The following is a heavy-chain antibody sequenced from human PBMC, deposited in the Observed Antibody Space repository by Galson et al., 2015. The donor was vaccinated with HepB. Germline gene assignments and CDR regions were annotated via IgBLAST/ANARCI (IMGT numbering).Heavy chain of an antibody. CDR3: AAYCSSSSCYIAF. CDR2: IVPIVGLT. J-gene: IGHJ4*02. CDR1: GGTFSIYT. Sequence: SVKVSCKASGGTFSIYTISWVRQAPGQGLEWMGRIVPIVGLTNYAQKFQGRVTITADKSTSTAYMELSSLRSDDTAAYYCAAYCSSSSCYIAFWGQGTLVTVSS. D-gene: IGHD2-2*02. V-gene: IGHV1-69*02.